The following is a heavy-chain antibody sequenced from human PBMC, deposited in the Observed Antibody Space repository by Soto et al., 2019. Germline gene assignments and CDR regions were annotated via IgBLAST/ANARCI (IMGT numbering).Heavy chain of an antibody. V-gene: IGHV3-23*01. J-gene: IGHJ4*02. Sequence: PGGSLRLSCVASGFTFSRDGMSWVRQAPGKGLEWVSLITDNGGSTYYADSVKGRFTISRDNTKNTLFLQMNSLRAEDTAVYYCAEERATTTAFDYWGQGALVTVSS. CDR3: AEERATTTAFDY. CDR1: GFTFSRDG. D-gene: IGHD4-17*01. CDR2: ITDNGGST.